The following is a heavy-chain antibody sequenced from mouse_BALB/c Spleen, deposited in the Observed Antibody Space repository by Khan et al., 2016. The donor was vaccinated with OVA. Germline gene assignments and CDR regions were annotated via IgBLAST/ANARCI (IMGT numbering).Heavy chain of an antibody. CDR1: GYSITSGYS. Sequence: EVQLQQSGPDLVKPSQSLSLTCTVTGYSITSGYSWHWIRQFPGNKLEWMGYIPYSGSTNYNPTLKNRISITRDTSKNPSFLQFNSVTTEDTATYYCTRDGDYFDYWGQGTTLTVSS. J-gene: IGHJ2*01. V-gene: IGHV3-1*02. D-gene: IGHD1-1*02. CDR2: IPYSGST. CDR3: TRDGDYFDY.